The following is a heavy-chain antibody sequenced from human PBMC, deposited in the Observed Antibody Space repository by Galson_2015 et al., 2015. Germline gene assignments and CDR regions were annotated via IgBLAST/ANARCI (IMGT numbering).Heavy chain of an antibody. CDR2: ISWNSGSI. J-gene: IGHJ4*02. CDR1: GFTFDDYA. Sequence: SLRLSCAASGFTFDDYAMHWVRQAPGKGLEWVSGISWNSGSIGYADSVKGRFTISRDNSKNTLYLQMNSLRAEDTAMYYCARHKGIYGGNAGFDYWGQGTLVTVSS. V-gene: IGHV3-9*01. CDR3: ARHKGIYGGNAGFDY. D-gene: IGHD4-23*01.